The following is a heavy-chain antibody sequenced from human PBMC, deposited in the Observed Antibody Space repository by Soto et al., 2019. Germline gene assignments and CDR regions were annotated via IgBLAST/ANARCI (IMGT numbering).Heavy chain of an antibody. V-gene: IGHV4-34*01. CDR2: INHSGST. CDR3: ASLAVAGTN. J-gene: IGHJ4*02. Sequence: KPSETLSLTFAVYGESVSGYYWGWIRQPPGKGLEWIGEINHSGSTNYNPSLKSRVTISVDTSKNQFSLKLSSVTAADTAVYYCASLAVAGTNWGQGTLVTVSS. CDR1: GESVSGYY. D-gene: IGHD6-19*01.